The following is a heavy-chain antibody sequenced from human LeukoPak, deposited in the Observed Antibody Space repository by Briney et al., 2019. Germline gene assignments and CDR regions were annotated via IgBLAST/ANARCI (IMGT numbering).Heavy chain of an antibody. J-gene: IGHJ4*02. V-gene: IGHV4-59*08. CDR1: GGSISSYY. Sequence: PSETLSLTCTVSGGSISSYYWSWIRQPPGKGLEWIGYISYSGSTNYNPSLKRRVTISVDTPKNQFSLQLSSVTAADTAVYYCARHGRKFCSSTSCSHYFDYWGQGTLVAVSS. CDR3: ARHGRKFCSSTSCSHYFDY. D-gene: IGHD2-2*01. CDR2: ISYSGST.